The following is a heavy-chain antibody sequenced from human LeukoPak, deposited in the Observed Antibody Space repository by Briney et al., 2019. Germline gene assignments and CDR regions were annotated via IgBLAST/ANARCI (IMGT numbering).Heavy chain of an antibody. Sequence: PSETLSLTCTVSGGSIRSHYWSWIRQPPGKGLECIGYIYYTGTTDYSPSLKSRVTISLDTSKNQFSLKLSSVTAADTAVYYCATHSGNFLGYFDYWGQGALVTVSS. V-gene: IGHV4-59*11. CDR2: IYYTGTT. CDR1: GGSIRSHY. J-gene: IGHJ4*02. D-gene: IGHD1-26*01. CDR3: ATHSGNFLGYFDY.